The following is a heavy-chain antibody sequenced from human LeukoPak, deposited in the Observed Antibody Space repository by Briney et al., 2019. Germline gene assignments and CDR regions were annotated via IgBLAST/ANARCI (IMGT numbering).Heavy chain of an antibody. CDR1: GYSFTSYW. Sequence: GESLKISCKSSGYSFTSYWIGWVRQMPGKGLEWMGIIYPGDSDTRYSPSFQGQVTISADKSISTAYLQWSSLKASDTAMYYCARHGPSATVTPDYWGQGTLVTVSS. V-gene: IGHV5-51*01. CDR2: IYPGDSDT. J-gene: IGHJ4*02. CDR3: ARHGPSATVTPDY. D-gene: IGHD4-17*01.